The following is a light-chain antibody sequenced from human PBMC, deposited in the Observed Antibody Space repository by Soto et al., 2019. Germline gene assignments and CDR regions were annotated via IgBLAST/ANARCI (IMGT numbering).Light chain of an antibody. CDR3: CLYLGGTSV. J-gene: IGLJ7*01. V-gene: IGLV1-40*01. CDR2: GDR. CDR1: SSNIGADYD. Sequence: QAVLTQPPSVSGAPGQRVTISCTGSSSNIGADYDVHWYQQIPGTAPKLLIYGDRNRPSGVPDRFSGSKSGTSASLAITGLRAEDEADYYCCLYLGGTSVFGGGTQLTVL.